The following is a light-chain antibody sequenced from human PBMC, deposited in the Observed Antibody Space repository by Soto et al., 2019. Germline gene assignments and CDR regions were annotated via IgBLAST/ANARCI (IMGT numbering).Light chain of an antibody. CDR2: SNN. CDR3: AAWDVRLNAVV. CDR1: RSNIGRNT. V-gene: IGLV1-44*01. J-gene: IGLJ2*01. Sequence: QSVLTQPPSASGTPGQRVSISCSGSRSNIGRNTVNWYQQLPGTAPKVLIYSNNQRPSGVPDRLSGSKSGTSASLAISGLQSEDEADYYCAAWDVRLNAVVFGGGTKVTVL.